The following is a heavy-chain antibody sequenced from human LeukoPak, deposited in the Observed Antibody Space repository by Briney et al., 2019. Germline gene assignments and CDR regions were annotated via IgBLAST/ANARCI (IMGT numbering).Heavy chain of an antibody. V-gene: IGHV4-39*07. CDR1: GASISYSGFF. D-gene: IGHD6-19*01. CDR2: IYYFGTT. CDR3: ARDHIAVSSFDQ. Sequence: PSETLSLTCTVSGASISYSGFFWGWIRQPPGKGLEWIGSIYYFGTTYYSPSLKTRVAMSVDMSKNEFSLKLTSATAADTADYYCARDHIAVSSFDQWGQGTLVTVSS. J-gene: IGHJ4*02.